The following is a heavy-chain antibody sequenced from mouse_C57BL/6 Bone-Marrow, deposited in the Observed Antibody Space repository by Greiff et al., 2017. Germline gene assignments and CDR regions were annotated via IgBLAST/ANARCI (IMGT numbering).Heavy chain of an antibody. V-gene: IGHV1-82*01. CDR1: GYAFSSSW. CDR3: GGFFDY. Sequence: VQLVESGPELVKPGASVKISCKASGYAFSSSWMNWVKQWPGKGLEWIGRLYPGDGDTNYNGKFKGRATLTADKSSSSAYMQLSSLTSEDSAVYFCGGFFDYWGQGTTRTVSS. CDR2: LYPGDGDT. J-gene: IGHJ2*01.